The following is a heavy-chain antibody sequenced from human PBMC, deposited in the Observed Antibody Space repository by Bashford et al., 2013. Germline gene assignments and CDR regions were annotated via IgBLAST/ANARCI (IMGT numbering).Heavy chain of an antibody. CDR3: ARGRIVVVVAATRTGWFDP. Sequence: SETLSLTCTVSYDSISGSFWSWIRQPPGKGLEWIAFIFHNGDTNYNPSLKSRATISMDTSKNQFSLKLSSVTAADTAVYYCARGRIVVVVAATRTGWFDPWGQGTLVTVSS. V-gene: IGHV4-59*12. CDR2: IFHNGDT. J-gene: IGHJ5*02. CDR1: YDSISGSF. D-gene: IGHD2-15*01.